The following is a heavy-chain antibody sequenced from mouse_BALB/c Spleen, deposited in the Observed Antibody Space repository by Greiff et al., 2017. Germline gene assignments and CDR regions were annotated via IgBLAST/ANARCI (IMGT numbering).Heavy chain of an antibody. J-gene: IGHJ4*01. V-gene: IGHV3-6*02. CDR2: ISYDGSN. CDR3: AREGAYYGNPYAMDY. Sequence: DVQLQESGPGLVKPSQSLSLTCSVTGYSITSGYYWNWIRQFPGNKLEWMGYISYDGSNNYNPSLKNRISITRDTSKNQFFLKLNSVTTEDTATYYCAREGAYYGNPYAMDYWGQGTSVTVSS. D-gene: IGHD2-10*01. CDR1: GYSITSGYY.